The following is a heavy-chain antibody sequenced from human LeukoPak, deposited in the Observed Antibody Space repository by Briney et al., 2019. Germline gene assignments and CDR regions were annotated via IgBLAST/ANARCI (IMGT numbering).Heavy chain of an antibody. CDR3: ARGKHDFVF. J-gene: IGHJ3*01. V-gene: IGHV4-59*01. Sequence: SETLSLTCSVSGGSIISDFWSWSRQPPGKGVEGFGYMYYSGSTTYNPYLESRVTISGDTSKTQFSLKLGSVTAADTAVYYCARGKHDFVFWGRGTMVSVSS. CDR1: GGSIISDF. CDR2: MYYSGST. D-gene: IGHD3/OR15-3a*01.